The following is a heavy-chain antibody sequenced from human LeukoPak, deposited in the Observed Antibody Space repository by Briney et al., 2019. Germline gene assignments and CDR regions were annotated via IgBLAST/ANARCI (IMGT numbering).Heavy chain of an antibody. D-gene: IGHD2-8*02. J-gene: IGHJ4*02. V-gene: IGHV3-21*01. CDR3: ARDHGAGGEWED. CDR2: ISSSSSYI. Sequence: PGGSLRLSCAASGFTFSSYSMNWVRQAPGKGLEWVSSISSSSSYIYYADSVKGRFTISRDNAKNSLYLQMNSLRAEDTAVYYCARDHGAGGEWEDWGQGTLVTVSS. CDR1: GFTFSSYS.